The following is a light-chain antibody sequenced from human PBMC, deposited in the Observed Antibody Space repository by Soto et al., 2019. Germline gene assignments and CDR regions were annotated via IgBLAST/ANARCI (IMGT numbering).Light chain of an antibody. CDR2: GAS. CDR1: HDINNY. Sequence: DIQMTQSPSSLSASVGDRVTITCQASHDINNYLNWYQHKPGKAPKLLIYGASNLETGVPSRFSGSGSGTDFTFTISSLQPEDIVTYYCQYCDYLPLFGPGTTVDFK. V-gene: IGKV1-33*01. J-gene: IGKJ3*01. CDR3: QYCDYLPL.